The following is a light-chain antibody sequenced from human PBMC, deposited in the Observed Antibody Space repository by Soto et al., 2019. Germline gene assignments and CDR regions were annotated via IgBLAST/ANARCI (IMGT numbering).Light chain of an antibody. CDR3: QQYESYPWT. V-gene: IGKV1-5*03. CDR2: KTS. J-gene: IGKJ1*01. CDR1: QHIGAW. Sequence: DIQMSQSPSTLSVSVGDSVTITCRPSQHIGAWLAWYQQRPGKAPNLLIYKTSSLQNGVPSRFSGSGSGTECPRAISSLQPDDFATYFCQQYESYPWTFGQGTKVEV.